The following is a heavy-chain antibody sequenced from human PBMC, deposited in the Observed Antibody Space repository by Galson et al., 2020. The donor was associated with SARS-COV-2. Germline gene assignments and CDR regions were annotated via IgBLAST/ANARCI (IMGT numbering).Heavy chain of an antibody. V-gene: IGHV4-28*01. CDR3: ASLVGATNWYFDL. CDR1: GYSISSSNW. CDR2: IYYSGSN. Sequence: SETLSLTCAVSGYSISSSNWWGWIRQPPGKGLEWIGYIYYSGSNYYNPSLKSRVTMSVDTSKNQFSLKLSSVTAVDTAVYYCASLVGATNWYFDLWGRGTLVTVSS. J-gene: IGHJ2*01. D-gene: IGHD1-26*01.